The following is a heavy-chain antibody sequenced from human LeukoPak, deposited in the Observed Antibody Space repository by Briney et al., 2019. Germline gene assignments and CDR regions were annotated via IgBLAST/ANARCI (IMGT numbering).Heavy chain of an antibody. V-gene: IGHV4-4*02. J-gene: IGHJ4*02. Sequence: PSETLSLTCAVSGGSISSNNWWSWVRQSPGQGLEWIGEIYHSGNSNYNPSLKSRVTISVDKSRNQFSLKLSSVTAADTALYYCARDVGARLPGYWGQGILVTVSS. CDR3: ARDVGARLPGY. CDR2: IYHSGNS. CDR1: GGSISSNNW. D-gene: IGHD6-6*01.